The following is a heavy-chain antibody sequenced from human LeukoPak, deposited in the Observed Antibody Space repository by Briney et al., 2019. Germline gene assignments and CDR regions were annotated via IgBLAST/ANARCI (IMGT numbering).Heavy chain of an antibody. CDR3: ARDPSWKSSGSYYYDY. V-gene: IGHV3-30*04. Sequence: GSLRLSCAASGFTFSSYAMHWVRQAPGKGLEWVAVISYDGCNKYYADSVKGRFTISRDNSKNTLYLQMNSLRAEDTAVYYCARDPSWKSSGSYYYDYWGQGTLVTVSS. J-gene: IGHJ4*02. CDR2: ISYDGCNK. D-gene: IGHD1-26*01. CDR1: GFTFSSYA.